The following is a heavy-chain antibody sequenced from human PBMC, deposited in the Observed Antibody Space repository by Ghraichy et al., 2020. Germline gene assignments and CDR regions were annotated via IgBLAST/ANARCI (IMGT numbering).Heavy chain of an antibody. D-gene: IGHD3-16*01. Sequence: ASVKVSCKASGYTFTSYDINWVRQATGQGLEWMGWMNPNSGSTGYAEKFQGRVTMTRNSSITTAYMELGSLRSEDTAVYYCARVRHPASTTGPTPEDWFDPWGQGTLVTVSS. CDR2: MNPNSGST. V-gene: IGHV1-8*01. J-gene: IGHJ5*02. CDR3: ARVRHPASTTGPTPEDWFDP. CDR1: GYTFTSYD.